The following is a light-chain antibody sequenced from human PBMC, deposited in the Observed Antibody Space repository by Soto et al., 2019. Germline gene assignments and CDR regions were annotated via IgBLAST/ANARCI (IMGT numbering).Light chain of an antibody. CDR1: SSNIGSNT. CDR3: AAWDDSLNGRV. CDR2: RNN. Sequence: QSVLTQPPSASGTPGQRVTISCSGSSSNIGSNTVNWYQQFPGMAPKLLIYRNNQRPSGVPDRFSGSKSGTSASLAISGLQSEDEADYYCAAWDDSLNGRVFGGGTKLTVL. J-gene: IGLJ3*02. V-gene: IGLV1-44*01.